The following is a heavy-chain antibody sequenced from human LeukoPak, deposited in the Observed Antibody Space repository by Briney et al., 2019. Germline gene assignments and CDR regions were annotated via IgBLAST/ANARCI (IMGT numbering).Heavy chain of an antibody. Sequence: PGXXLRLSCAASGFTFSNYWMSWVRQAQGKGREWVANIKQDGSEKYYVDSVKGRLTIYRDKAKNSMYLQMNSLRAEDTAVYYCARGAAAGTFDYWGQGTLVTVSS. V-gene: IGHV3-7*01. J-gene: IGHJ4*02. CDR2: IKQDGSEK. CDR1: GFTFSNYW. CDR3: ARGAAAGTFDY. D-gene: IGHD6-13*01.